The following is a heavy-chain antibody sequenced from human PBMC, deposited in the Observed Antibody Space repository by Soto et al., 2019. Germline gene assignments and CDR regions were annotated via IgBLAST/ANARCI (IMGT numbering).Heavy chain of an antibody. Sequence: ASVKVSCKASGGPFSSYAISWVRQAPGQGLEWMGGIIPIFGTANDAQKFQGRVTITADESTSTAYMELSSLKTEDTAVYYCTTGIYYDILTGYHNVAYWGQGALVTVSS. V-gene: IGHV1-69*13. J-gene: IGHJ4*02. D-gene: IGHD3-9*01. CDR3: TTGIYYDILTGYHNVAY. CDR2: IIPIFGTA. CDR1: GGPFSSYA.